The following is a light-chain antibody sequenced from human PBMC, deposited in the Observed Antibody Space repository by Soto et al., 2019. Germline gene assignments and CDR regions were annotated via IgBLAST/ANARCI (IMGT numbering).Light chain of an antibody. V-gene: IGKV1-5*01. CDR2: DAS. J-gene: IGKJ1*01. CDR1: QSISHW. Sequence: DIQMTQAPSTLSASIGDRVIITCRASQSISHWLAWYQQKPGKAPKLLISDASILESGVPSRFSGSTSGTEFTLTISSPQPDDFATYYCQQYHTYRTFGQGTKVDIK. CDR3: QQYHTYRT.